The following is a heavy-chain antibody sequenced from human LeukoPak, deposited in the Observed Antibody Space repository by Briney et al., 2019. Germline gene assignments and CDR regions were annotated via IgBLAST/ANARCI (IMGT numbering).Heavy chain of an antibody. CDR3: ARDLESESYEHYFDY. V-gene: IGHV4-59*12. D-gene: IGHD3-10*01. Sequence: SETLSLTCTVSGGSISSYYWIWIRQPPGRGLEGIGYIYYTGSTTYNPSLKSRLTISVDTSKSQFSLKLNSVTPEDTAVYYCARDLESESYEHYFDYWGQGTLVTVSS. J-gene: IGHJ4*02. CDR2: IYYTGST. CDR1: GGSISSYY.